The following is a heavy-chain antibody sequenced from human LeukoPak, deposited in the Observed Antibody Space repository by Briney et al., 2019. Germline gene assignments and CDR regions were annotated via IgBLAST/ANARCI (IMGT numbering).Heavy chain of an antibody. J-gene: IGHJ6*04. CDR3: AELGITMIGGV. CDR1: AFTFSSYW. D-gene: IGHD3-10*02. CDR2: ISSSGSTI. V-gene: IGHV3-48*04. Sequence: GGSLRLSCAASAFTFSSYWMSWVRQAPGKGLEWVSYISSSGSTIYYADSVKGRFTISRDNAKNSLYLQMNSLRAEDTAVYYCAELGITMIGGVWGKGTTVTISS.